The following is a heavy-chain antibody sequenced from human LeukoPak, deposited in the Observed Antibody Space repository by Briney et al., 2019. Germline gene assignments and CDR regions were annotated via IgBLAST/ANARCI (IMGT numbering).Heavy chain of an antibody. CDR3: ARDFITMVRGVITTYYYSYYYMDV. V-gene: IGHV3-7*01. D-gene: IGHD3-10*01. J-gene: IGHJ6*03. Sequence: GGSVRLSCAASGFAFSRYWMSGVRQARGKGREWVANIKQDGREKYYVDSVRGRLTISRDNAKSSLSLQMNSLRAEDTAVYYCARDFITMVRGVITTYYYSYYYMDVWGKGTTVTVSS. CDR1: GFAFSRYW. CDR2: IKQDGREK.